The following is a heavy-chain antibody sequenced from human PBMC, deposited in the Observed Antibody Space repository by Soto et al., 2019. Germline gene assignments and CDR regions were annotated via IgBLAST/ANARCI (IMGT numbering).Heavy chain of an antibody. CDR3: EKGFGNYWAFDY. V-gene: IGHV3-30*18. Sequence: QVPLVESGGGVVQPGRSLRLSCAASGFSFSTYGMHWVRQAPGKGLEWVAFISNDGSNKYYADSVKGRFTISRDNSKNTLYLQMNSLRAEDTAVYYCEKGFGNYWAFDYWGQGTLVTVSS. CDR2: ISNDGSNK. CDR1: GFSFSTYG. D-gene: IGHD1-26*01. J-gene: IGHJ4*02.